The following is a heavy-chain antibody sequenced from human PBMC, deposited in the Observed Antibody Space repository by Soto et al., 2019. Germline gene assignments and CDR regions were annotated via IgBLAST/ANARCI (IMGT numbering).Heavy chain of an antibody. D-gene: IGHD2-21*01. J-gene: IGHJ4*02. CDR2: ICSDGTTI. CDR3: VRVGVVALHY. Sequence: PGGSLRLSCEASGLTISKFEMNWVRQAPGEGLEWVSSICSDGTTIYYADSVKGRFTISRDNDKNSLYLQMNSLKVEDTAVYYCVRVGVVALHYWGQGTPVTVSS. V-gene: IGHV3-48*03. CDR1: GLTISKFE.